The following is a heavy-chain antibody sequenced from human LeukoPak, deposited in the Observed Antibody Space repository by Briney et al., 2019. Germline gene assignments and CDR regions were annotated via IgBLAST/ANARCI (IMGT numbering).Heavy chain of an antibody. D-gene: IGHD2-2*01. J-gene: IGHJ3*02. CDR2: IYYSGST. Sequence: PSETLSLTCAVYGGSFSGYYWSWIRQPPGKGLEWIGYIYYSGSTNYNPSLKSRVTISVDTSKNQFSLKLSSVTAADTAVYYCARDWPYCSSTSCYGAFDIWGQGTMVTVSS. CDR1: GGSFSGYY. V-gene: IGHV4-59*01. CDR3: ARDWPYCSSTSCYGAFDI.